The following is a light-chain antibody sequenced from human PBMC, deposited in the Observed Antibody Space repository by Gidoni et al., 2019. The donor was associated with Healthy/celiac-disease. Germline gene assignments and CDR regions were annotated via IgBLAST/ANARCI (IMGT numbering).Light chain of an antibody. CDR1: QSVSTSY. Sequence: EIVFTQSPGTLSLSPGERAPLYCRASQSVSTSYLAWYQQKPGQAPRLLLYGASSRATGIPDRFSGSGSGTDFTLTISRLEPEDFAVYYCQQYGSSPRITFGPGTKVDIK. J-gene: IGKJ3*01. V-gene: IGKV3-20*01. CDR3: QQYGSSPRIT. CDR2: GAS.